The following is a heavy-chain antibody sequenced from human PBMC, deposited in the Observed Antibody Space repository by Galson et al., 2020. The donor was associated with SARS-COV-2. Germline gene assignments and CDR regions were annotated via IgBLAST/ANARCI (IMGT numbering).Heavy chain of an antibody. CDR2: ISSSGSTI. CDR1: GFTFSSYE. Sequence: GGSLRLSCAASGFTFSSYEMNWVRQAPGKGLEWVSYISSSGSTIYYADSVKGRFTISRDNAKNSLYLQMNSLRAEDTAVYYCARDYTYCSSTSCYAENFDYWGQGTLVTVSS. J-gene: IGHJ4*02. V-gene: IGHV3-48*03. CDR3: ARDYTYCSSTSCYAENFDY. D-gene: IGHD2-2*01.